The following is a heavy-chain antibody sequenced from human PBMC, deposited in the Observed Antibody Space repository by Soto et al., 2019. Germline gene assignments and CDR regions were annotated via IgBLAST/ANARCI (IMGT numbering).Heavy chain of an antibody. D-gene: IGHD3-10*01. V-gene: IGHV3-74*01. J-gene: IGHJ6*02. CDR3: AKRSGNYYYYGMDV. CDR1: GFTFTDYW. CDR2: INSDGSRT. Sequence: GGSVRLSCAAPGFTFTDYWTHWVRQAPGKGLVWVSRINSDGSRTSYADSVTGRFTISRDNAKNTLYLQMNSLRVEDTAVYYCAKRSGNYYYYGMDVWGQGTTVTVSS.